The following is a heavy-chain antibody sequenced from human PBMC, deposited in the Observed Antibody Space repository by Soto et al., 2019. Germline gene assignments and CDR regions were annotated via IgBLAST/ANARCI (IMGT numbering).Heavy chain of an antibody. J-gene: IGHJ4*02. V-gene: IGHV3-23*01. CDR2: ISGSNGST. Sequence: EVQLLESGGGLVQPGGSLRLSCAASGFTLSNYGMNWVRQAPGKGLEWVTGISGSNGSTYYADSVKGRFTISRDSSKNTLYLQMNTLRAEDTAVYYCAKDKYYDWGQGTLLTVSS. CDR3: AKDKYYD. D-gene: IGHD3-16*01. CDR1: GFTLSNYG.